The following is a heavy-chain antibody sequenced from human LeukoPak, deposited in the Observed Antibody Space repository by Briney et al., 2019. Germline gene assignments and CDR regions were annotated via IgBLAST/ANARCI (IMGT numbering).Heavy chain of an antibody. CDR1: GGSISSGTYY. V-gene: IGHV4-30-2*01. CDR3: ARRVRFGDGWVFDS. Sequence: SETLSLTCTVSGGSISSGTYYWSWIRQPPGKGLEWIGYISHSGSTYYNPSLKSRVTISVDRSKNQFSLKLSSVTAADTAVYYCARRVRFGDGWVFDSWGRGPLVTVSS. J-gene: IGHJ4*02. CDR2: ISHSGST. D-gene: IGHD5-24*01.